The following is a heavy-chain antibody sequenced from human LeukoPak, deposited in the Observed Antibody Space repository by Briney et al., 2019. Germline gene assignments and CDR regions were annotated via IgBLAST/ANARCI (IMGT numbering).Heavy chain of an antibody. CDR3: ARAFRGGYYMDV. J-gene: IGHJ6*03. CDR2: LYSSGST. V-gene: IGHV4-59*01. Sequence: SETLSLTCTVSGGSISSYYWSWIRQPPGKGLEWIGYLYSSGSTNYNPSLESRVTITEGTSKNQLSLRLNSVTAADTAAYYCARAFRGGYYMDVWGKGTTVTVSS. CDR1: GGSISSYY. D-gene: IGHD3-16*01.